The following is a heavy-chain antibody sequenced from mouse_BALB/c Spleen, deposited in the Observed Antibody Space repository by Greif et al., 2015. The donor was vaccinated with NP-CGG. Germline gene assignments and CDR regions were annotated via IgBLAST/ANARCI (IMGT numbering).Heavy chain of an antibody. CDR1: GFTFTDYY. CDR3: ARGALRYAMDY. CDR2: IRNKANGYTT. V-gene: IGHV7-3*02. D-gene: IGHD1-1*01. Sequence: EVKLVESGGGLVQPGGSLRLSCATSGFTFTDYYMSWVRQPPGKALEWLGFIRNKANGYTTEYSASVKGRFTISRDNSQSILYLQMNTLRAEDSATYYCARGALRYAMDYWGQGTSVTVSS. J-gene: IGHJ4*01.